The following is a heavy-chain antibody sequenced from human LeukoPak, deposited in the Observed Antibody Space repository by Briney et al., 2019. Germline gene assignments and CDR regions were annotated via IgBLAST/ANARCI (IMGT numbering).Heavy chain of an antibody. D-gene: IGHD2-15*01. CDR3: ARALRYCSGGNCYSGGLGYMDV. V-gene: IGHV3-7*03. J-gene: IGHJ6*03. CDR2: INKDGTEK. Sequence: GGSLRLSCAVSGFSFNTYWMTWVRQAPGKGLQWVASINKDGTEKYYVDSVKGRFTISRDNTKNSLYLQMNSLRAEDTAVYYCARALRYCSGGNCYSGGLGYMDVWGKGTTVTISS. CDR1: GFSFNTYW.